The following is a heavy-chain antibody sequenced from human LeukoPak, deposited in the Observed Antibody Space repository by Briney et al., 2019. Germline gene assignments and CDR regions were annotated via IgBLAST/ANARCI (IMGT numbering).Heavy chain of an antibody. CDR3: ARVDNNGLYSEYFDH. Sequence: GGSLRLSCAASGFTFSDYYMSWIRQAPGKGLEWVSYISSSGSTIYYADSVKGRFTISRDNAKNSLFLRMHSLRAEDTAVYYCARVDNNGLYSEYFDHWGQGTLVTVSS. D-gene: IGHD6-19*01. CDR2: ISSSGSTI. CDR1: GFTFSDYY. V-gene: IGHV3-11*04. J-gene: IGHJ1*01.